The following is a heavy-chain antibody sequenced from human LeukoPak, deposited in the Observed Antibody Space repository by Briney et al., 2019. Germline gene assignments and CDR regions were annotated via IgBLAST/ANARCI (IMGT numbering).Heavy chain of an antibody. J-gene: IGHJ4*02. CDR1: GFTFSSHA. CDR3: ARTFNGFDPTFDY. D-gene: IGHD6-25*01. Sequence: TGGSLRLSCAASGFTFSSHAMNWVRQVPGKGLVWVSTISADGDGPHYADSVKGRFTISRYNSKNTLFIQMNSLRDGDTAVYFCARTFNGFDPTFDYWGQGTLVTVSS. V-gene: IGHV3-23*01. CDR2: ISADGDGP.